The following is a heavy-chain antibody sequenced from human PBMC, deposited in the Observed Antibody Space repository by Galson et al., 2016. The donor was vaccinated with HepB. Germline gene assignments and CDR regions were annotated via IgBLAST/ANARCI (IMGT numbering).Heavy chain of an antibody. Sequence: LRLSCAASGFTFGDYAMSWFRQAPGKGLEWVGFTRSKAYGGTTEYADSVKGRFTISRDNSRNTVYLQMNSLRVEDTAVYYCARGHRGDIEYYHGMDVWGQGTAVTVSS. J-gene: IGHJ6*02. CDR3: ARGHRGDIEYYHGMDV. V-gene: IGHV3-49*03. CDR2: TRSKAYGGTT. D-gene: IGHD3-16*01. CDR1: GFTFGDYA.